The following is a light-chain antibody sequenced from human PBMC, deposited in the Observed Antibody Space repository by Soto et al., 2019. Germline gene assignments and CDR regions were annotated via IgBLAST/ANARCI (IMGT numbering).Light chain of an antibody. CDR2: EVS. CDR3: SSYTNSNTRV. Sequence: QSVLTQPASVSGSPGQSITISCTGTSSDVGGYNYVPWYQQHPGKAPKLMIYEVSNRPSGVSNRFSGSKSGNTASLTISGLQAEDEADYYCSSYTNSNTRVFGTGTKVTVL. J-gene: IGLJ1*01. V-gene: IGLV2-14*01. CDR1: SSDVGGYNY.